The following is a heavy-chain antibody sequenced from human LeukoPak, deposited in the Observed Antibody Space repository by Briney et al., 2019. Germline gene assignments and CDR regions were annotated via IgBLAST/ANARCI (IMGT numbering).Heavy chain of an antibody. CDR1: GFTFSSYW. CDR2: IKQDGGEK. V-gene: IGHV3-7*03. J-gene: IGHJ4*02. CDR3: AKDRRLAAFDY. D-gene: IGHD6-25*01. Sequence: GGSLRLSCAASGFTFSSYWMSWVRQAPGKGLEWVANIKQDGGEKYYVDSVKGRFTISRDNAKNSLYLQMNSLRAEDTAVYYCAKDRRLAAFDYGGQGTLVTVSS.